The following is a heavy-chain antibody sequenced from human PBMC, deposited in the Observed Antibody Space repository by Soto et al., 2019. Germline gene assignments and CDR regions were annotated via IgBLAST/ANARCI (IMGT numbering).Heavy chain of an antibody. CDR1: GGTLSNYT. J-gene: IGHJ4*02. CDR3: ARDVGLGPVTVSTHVDY. D-gene: IGHD4-17*01. V-gene: IGHV1-69*08. Sequence: QVQLVQSGAEVKKPGSSVKVSCKASGGTLSNYTITWVRQAPGQGLEWMGRIIPILDIANYAKKFQGRVTITAVKSTSTAYMELSSLRSEDTAVYYCARDVGLGPVTVSTHVDYWGQGTLVIVSS. CDR2: IIPILDIA.